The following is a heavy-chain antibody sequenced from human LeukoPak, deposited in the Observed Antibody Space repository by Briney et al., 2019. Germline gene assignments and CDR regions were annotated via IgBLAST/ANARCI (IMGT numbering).Heavy chain of an antibody. D-gene: IGHD3-10*01. Sequence: SETLSLTCTVSGGSISSYYWSWIRQPPGKGLEWIGYIYYSGSTNYNPSLKSRVTISVDTSKNQFSLKLSSVTAADTAVYYCARDRGAYDYYYYYGMDAWGQGTTVTVSS. V-gene: IGHV4-59*01. CDR2: IYYSGST. J-gene: IGHJ6*02. CDR3: ARDRGAYDYYYYYGMDA. CDR1: GGSISSYY.